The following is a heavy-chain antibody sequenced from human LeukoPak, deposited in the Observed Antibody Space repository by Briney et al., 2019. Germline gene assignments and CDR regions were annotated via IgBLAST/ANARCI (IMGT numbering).Heavy chain of an antibody. V-gene: IGHV4-61*01. CDR2: IYYSGST. CDR1: GGSVSSGSYY. J-gene: IGHJ4*02. Sequence: RASETLSLTCTVSGGSVSSGSYYWSWIRQPPGKGLEWIGYIYYSGSTNYNPSLKSRVTISVDTSKNQFSLKLSSVTAADTAVYYCGVVVPSPFEDYWGQGTLVTVSS. D-gene: IGHD3-22*01. CDR3: GVVVPSPFEDY.